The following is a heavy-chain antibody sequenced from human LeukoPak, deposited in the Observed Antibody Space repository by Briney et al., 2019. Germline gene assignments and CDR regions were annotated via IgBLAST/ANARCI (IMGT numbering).Heavy chain of an antibody. CDR2: IYYSGST. V-gene: IGHV4-39*07. CDR1: GGSISSYY. J-gene: IGHJ4*02. CDR3: ARELKITFGGIIVSIFDY. Sequence: SETLSLTCTVSGGSISSYYWGWIRQPPGKGLEWIGSIYYSGSTYYNPSLKSRVTISVDTSKNQFSLKLSSVTAADTAVYYCARELKITFGGIIVSIFDYWGQGTLVTVSS. D-gene: IGHD3-16*02.